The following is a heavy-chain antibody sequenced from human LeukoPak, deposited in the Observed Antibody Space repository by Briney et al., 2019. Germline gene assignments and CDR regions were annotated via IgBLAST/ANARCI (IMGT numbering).Heavy chain of an antibody. Sequence: SETLSLTCTVSGRSISSSSYYWGWIRQPPGKGLEWIGSIYYSGSTYYNPSLKSRVTISVDTSKNQFSLKLSSVTAADTAVYYCARFTYGDYGGYFDYWGQGTLVTVSS. J-gene: IGHJ4*02. CDR3: ARFTYGDYGGYFDY. CDR1: GRSISSSSYY. D-gene: IGHD4-17*01. V-gene: IGHV4-39*01. CDR2: IYYSGST.